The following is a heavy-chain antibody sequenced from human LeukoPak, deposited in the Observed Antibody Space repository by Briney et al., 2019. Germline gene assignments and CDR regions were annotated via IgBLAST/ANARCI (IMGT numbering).Heavy chain of an antibody. CDR1: GFTFSSYG. Sequence: GGSLRLSCAGSGFTFSSYGFHWVRQAPGKGLEWVGFIRSKTYGGTTEYAASVKGRFTISRDDSKSIGYLQMNSLKTEDTAVYYCTREASTPYCGGDCPLGHWGQGTLVTVSS. CDR2: IRSKTYGGTT. CDR3: TREASTPYCGGDCPLGH. D-gene: IGHD2-21*02. J-gene: IGHJ4*02. V-gene: IGHV3-49*04.